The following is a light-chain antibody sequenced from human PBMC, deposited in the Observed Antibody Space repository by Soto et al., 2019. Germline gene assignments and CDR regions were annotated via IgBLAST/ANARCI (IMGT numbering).Light chain of an antibody. Sequence: QPVLTQPPSVSGAPGQRVTISCTGSSSNIGAGYDVHWYQQLPRTAPKLLIYSNRNRPSGVPDRFSGSKSGTSASLAITGLQAEDEAYYYCQSYDSSLSGSVFGGGTKLTVL. J-gene: IGLJ2*01. CDR1: SSNIGAGYD. CDR3: QSYDSSLSGSV. V-gene: IGLV1-40*01. CDR2: SNR.